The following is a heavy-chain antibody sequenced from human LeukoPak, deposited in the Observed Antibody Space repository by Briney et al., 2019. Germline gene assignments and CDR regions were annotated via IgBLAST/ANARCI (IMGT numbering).Heavy chain of an antibody. CDR2: INPNSGET. CDR3: ARGVGSYWPADYYYMDV. D-gene: IGHD1-26*01. V-gene: IGHV1-2*02. Sequence: ASVKVSCKASGYTFTGYYMHWVRQAPGQGLEWMGWINPNSGETNYAQKLQGRVTMTTDTSTSTAYMELRSLRSDDTAVYYCARGVGSYWPADYYYMDVWGKGTTVTISS. J-gene: IGHJ6*03. CDR1: GYTFTGYY.